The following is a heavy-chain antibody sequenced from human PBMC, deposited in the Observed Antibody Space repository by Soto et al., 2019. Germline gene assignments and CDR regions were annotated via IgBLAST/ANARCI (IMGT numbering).Heavy chain of an antibody. Sequence: SVKVSCKASGGTFSSYAISWVRQAPGQGLEWMGGIIPIFGTANYAQKFQGRVTITADESTSTAYMELSSLRSEDTAVYYCASQDCSGGSCYSGYYYGMDVWGQGTTVTVSS. V-gene: IGHV1-69*13. D-gene: IGHD2-15*01. CDR3: ASQDCSGGSCYSGYYYGMDV. CDR2: IIPIFGTA. CDR1: GGTFSSYA. J-gene: IGHJ6*02.